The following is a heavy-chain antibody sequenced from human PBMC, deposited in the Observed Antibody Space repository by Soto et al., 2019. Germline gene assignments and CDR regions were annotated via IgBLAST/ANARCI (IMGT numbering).Heavy chain of an antibody. CDR3: ARVSLVGPSGGRYFDY. CDR2: IKNKANSYTT. Sequence: EVQLVESGGGLVQPGGSLRLSCAASGFTFSAHYMDWVRQAPGKGLEWVGRIKNKANSYTTEYAASVEGRCTISREDSQNSLYLQMTSLKTEDTAVYYCARVSLVGPSGGRYFDYWGQGSQVAVSS. J-gene: IGHJ4*02. D-gene: IGHD1-26*01. CDR1: GFTFSAHY. V-gene: IGHV3-72*01.